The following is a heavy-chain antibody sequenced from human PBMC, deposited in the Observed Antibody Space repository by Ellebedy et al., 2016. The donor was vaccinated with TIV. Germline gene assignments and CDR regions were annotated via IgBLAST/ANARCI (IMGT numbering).Heavy chain of an antibody. CDR1: GFSFRSYW. D-gene: IGHD4-17*01. Sequence: GGSLRLSCAASGFSFRSYWMTRVRQAPGKGLQWVANMNQDGSDKYYVDSVRGRFTISRDNAKDSLYLQMNSLRADDTAVYFCASDGSYGDYRSPTHAFVMWGQGTMVAVSS. J-gene: IGHJ3*02. CDR3: ASDGSYGDYRSPTHAFVM. V-gene: IGHV3-7*01. CDR2: MNQDGSDK.